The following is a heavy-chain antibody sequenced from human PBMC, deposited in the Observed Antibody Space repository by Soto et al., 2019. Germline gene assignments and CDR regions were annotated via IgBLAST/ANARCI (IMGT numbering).Heavy chain of an antibody. V-gene: IGHV3-30*18. J-gene: IGHJ6*02. CDR3: AKDLQSYGEDDYYSDGMDV. D-gene: IGHD2-21*01. Sequence: QVQLVESGGGEVQPGRSLTISCAASEFTFSTYGMHWVRQTPGKGLEWVAVISYDGTNKFYSDTVKGRFTISRYNFKNTLTLQMNTLRADDTAVYSCAKDLQSYGEDDYYSDGMDVWGLGTRVTVSS. CDR2: ISYDGTNK. CDR1: EFTFSTYG.